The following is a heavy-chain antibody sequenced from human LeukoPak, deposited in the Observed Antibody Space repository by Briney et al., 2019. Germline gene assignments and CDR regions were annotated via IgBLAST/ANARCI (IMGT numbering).Heavy chain of an antibody. CDR3: ARDGIYCSSTSCYTEANDAFDI. Sequence: GRSLRLSCAASGFTFSSYAMHWVRQAPGKGLEWVAVISYDGSNKYYADSVKGRFTISRDNSKNTLYLQMNSLRAEDTAVYYCARDGIYCSSTSCYTEANDAFDIWGQGTMVTVSS. D-gene: IGHD2-2*02. CDR1: GFTFSSYA. J-gene: IGHJ3*02. CDR2: ISYDGSNK. V-gene: IGHV3-30-3*01.